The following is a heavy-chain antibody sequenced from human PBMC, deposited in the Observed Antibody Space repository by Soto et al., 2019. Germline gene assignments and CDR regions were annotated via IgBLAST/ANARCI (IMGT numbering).Heavy chain of an antibody. V-gene: IGHV1-2*02. CDR3: AKDGRHCSGGSCPQGH. J-gene: IGHJ4*02. CDR2: INPISGGT. Sequence: ASVKVSCKTSGYAFTGHHIHWVRQAPGQGLEWMGWINPISGGTKYREKFQGRVSITRDKSSSTAYMELSSLTSDDSAVYYCAKDGRHCSGGSCPQGHWGQGTLVTVSS. D-gene: IGHD2-15*01. CDR1: GYAFTGHH.